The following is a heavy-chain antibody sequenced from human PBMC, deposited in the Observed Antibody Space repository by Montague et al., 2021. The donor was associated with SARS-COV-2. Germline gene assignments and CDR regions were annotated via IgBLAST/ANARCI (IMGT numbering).Heavy chain of an antibody. Sequence: SETLSLTCTVSGDSISSSSYYWGWIRQPPGKGLEWIGSINNRGNTYNNPSLRSRVSFSVDTSKNQFSLKLTSVTAADAAVYYCARGGGDSADYYYYAMDVWGQGTTVTVSS. V-gene: IGHV4-39*07. J-gene: IGHJ6*02. D-gene: IGHD2-21*02. CDR2: INNRGNT. CDR3: ARGGGDSADYYYYAMDV. CDR1: GDSISSSSYY.